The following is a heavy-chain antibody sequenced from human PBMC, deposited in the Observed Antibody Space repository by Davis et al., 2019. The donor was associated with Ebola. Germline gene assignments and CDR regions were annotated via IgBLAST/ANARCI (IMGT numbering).Heavy chain of an antibody. CDR2: IIPLFGTT. CDR3: AGVSREENYYEYFFDY. CDR1: GDTFNYYA. D-gene: IGHD3-16*01. V-gene: IGHV1-69*13. Sequence: SVKVSCKASGDTFNYYAISWVRQAPGQGLEWMGDIIPLFGTTNYAQKFQGRVTITADESTSTAYMELSSLRSEDTAVYYCAGVSREENYYEYFFDYWGQGTLVTVSS. J-gene: IGHJ4*02.